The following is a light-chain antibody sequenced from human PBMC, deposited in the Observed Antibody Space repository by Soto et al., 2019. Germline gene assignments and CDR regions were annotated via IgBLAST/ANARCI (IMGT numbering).Light chain of an antibody. V-gene: IGKV1-5*03. CDR2: KAS. J-gene: IGKJ2*01. CDR1: QSISSW. Sequence: DIQMTQSPSTLSASVGDRVTITCRASQSISSWLAWYHQKPGKAPKLLIYKASSLESGVPSRFSGSGSGTEFTLTISSLQPDDFATYYCQKYNSYSYTFGQGTKLEIK. CDR3: QKYNSYSYT.